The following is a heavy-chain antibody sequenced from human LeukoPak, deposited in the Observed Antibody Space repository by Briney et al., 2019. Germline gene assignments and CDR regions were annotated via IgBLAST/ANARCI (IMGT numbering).Heavy chain of an antibody. CDR2: IWYDGSNK. J-gene: IGHJ4*02. D-gene: IGHD1-1*01. V-gene: IGHV3-33*06. CDR1: GFTFSSFR. CDR3: AKETVFSAFDY. Sequence: GGSLRLSCAASGFTFSSFRMLWVRQAPGKGRVGVADIWYDGSNKYFAVSVRGRFTIYRDISKNTLYLHMHSLRDEDTDVYYWAKETVFSAFDYWGEGTLDTVST.